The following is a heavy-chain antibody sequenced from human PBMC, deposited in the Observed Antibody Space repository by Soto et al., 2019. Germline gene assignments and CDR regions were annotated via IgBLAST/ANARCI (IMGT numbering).Heavy chain of an antibody. Sequence: SCAASGFTFSSYSMNWVRQAPGKGLEWVSSISSSSSYIYYADSVKGRFTISRDNAKNSLYLQMNSLRAEDTAVYYCARDYYGSGSYFPFDYWGQGTLVTVSS. D-gene: IGHD3-10*01. CDR1: GFTFSSYS. J-gene: IGHJ4*02. V-gene: IGHV3-21*01. CDR3: ARDYYGSGSYFPFDY. CDR2: ISSSSSYI.